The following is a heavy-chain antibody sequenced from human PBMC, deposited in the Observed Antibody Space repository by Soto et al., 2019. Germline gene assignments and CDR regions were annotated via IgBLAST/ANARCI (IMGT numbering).Heavy chain of an antibody. CDR2: ISGSGGST. D-gene: IGHD2-15*01. J-gene: IGHJ6*02. Sequence: GGSLRLSCAASGFTFSSYAMSWVRQAPGKGLEWVSAISGSGGSTYYADSVKGRFTISRDNSKNTLYLQMNSLRAEDTAVYYCAKDGSQDDCSGGSCYSEDYYYGMDVWGQGTTVTVSS. CDR3: AKDGSQDDCSGGSCYSEDYYYGMDV. V-gene: IGHV3-23*01. CDR1: GFTFSSYA.